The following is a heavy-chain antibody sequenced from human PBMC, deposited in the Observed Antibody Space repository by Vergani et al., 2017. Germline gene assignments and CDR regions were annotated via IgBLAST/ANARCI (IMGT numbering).Heavy chain of an antibody. CDR3: AREPDSSSWYRGSTYFDY. CDR1: GFTFSSYG. V-gene: IGHV3-30*03. CDR2: ISYDGSNK. J-gene: IGHJ4*02. D-gene: IGHD6-13*01. Sequence: QVQLVESGGGVVQPGRSLRLSCAASGFTFSSYGMHWVRQAPGKGLEWVAVISYDGSNKYYADSVKGRFTISRDNSKNTLYLQMNSLRAEDTAVYYCAREPDSSSWYRGSTYFDYWGQGTLVTVSS.